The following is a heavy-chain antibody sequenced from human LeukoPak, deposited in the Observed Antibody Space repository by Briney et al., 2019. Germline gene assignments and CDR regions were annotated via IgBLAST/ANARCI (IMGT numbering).Heavy chain of an antibody. J-gene: IGHJ4*02. CDR1: GGSFSGYY. Sequence: PSETLSLTCAVYGGSFSGYYWSWIRQPPGKGLEWIGEINHSGSTNYNPSLKSRVTISVDTSKNQFSLKLSSVTAADTAVYYCARVVRKGFDYWGQGTLVIVSS. D-gene: IGHD2-8*01. CDR2: INHSGST. V-gene: IGHV4-34*01. CDR3: ARVVRKGFDY.